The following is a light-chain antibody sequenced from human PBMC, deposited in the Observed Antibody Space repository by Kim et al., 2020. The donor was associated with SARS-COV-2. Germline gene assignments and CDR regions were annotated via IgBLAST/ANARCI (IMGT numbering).Light chain of an antibody. CDR1: NSNIVNNY. CDR2: DNN. J-gene: IGLJ3*02. CDR3: GTWDSSLSARV. Sequence: QPLFTQPPSFSAAPGQRVTISCSGNNSNIVNNYVSWYQQLPGTAPKLLIYDNNKRPSGIPDRFSGSKSGTSATLGITGLQTGDEADYYCGTWDSSLSARVFGGGTQLTVL. V-gene: IGLV1-51*01.